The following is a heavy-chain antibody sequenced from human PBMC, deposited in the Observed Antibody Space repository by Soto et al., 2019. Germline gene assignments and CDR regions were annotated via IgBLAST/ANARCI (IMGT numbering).Heavy chain of an antibody. Sequence: SETLSLTCTVSGGSISSYYWSWIRQPPGKGLEWIGYIYYSGSTNYNPSLKSRVTISVDTSKNQFSLKLSSVTAADTAVYYCARLPKDLGAWGYFDYWGQGTLVTVSS. CDR2: IYYSGST. D-gene: IGHD3-16*01. CDR1: GGSISSYY. V-gene: IGHV4-59*01. J-gene: IGHJ4*02. CDR3: ARLPKDLGAWGYFDY.